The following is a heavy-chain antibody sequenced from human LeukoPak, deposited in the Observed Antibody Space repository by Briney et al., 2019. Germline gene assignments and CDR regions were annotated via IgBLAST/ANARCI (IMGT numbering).Heavy chain of an antibody. CDR1: GFTFSSYA. V-gene: IGHV3-23*01. CDR2: ISGSGGST. J-gene: IGHJ4*02. Sequence: GGSLRLSCAASGFTFSSYAMSWVRQAQGKGLEWDSAISGSGGSTYYADSVKGRFTISRDNSKNTLYLQMNSLRAEDTAVYYCAKIPYGSGSYSPWYYFDYWGQGTLVTVSS. CDR3: AKIPYGSGSYSPWYYFDY. D-gene: IGHD3-10*01.